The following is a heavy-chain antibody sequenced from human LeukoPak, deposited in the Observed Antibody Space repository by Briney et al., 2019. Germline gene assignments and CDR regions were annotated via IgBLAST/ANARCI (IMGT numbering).Heavy chain of an antibody. V-gene: IGHV1-69*13. CDR3: ARGLGYYGSGSSNWFDP. D-gene: IGHD3-10*01. J-gene: IGHJ5*02. CDR1: GGTFSSYA. CDR2: IIPIFGTA. Sequence: SVKVSCKASGGTFSSYAISWVRQAPGQGLEWMGGIIPIFGTANYAQKFQGRVTITADESTSTAYMELSSLRSEDTAVYYCARGLGYYGSGSSNWFDPWGQGTLVTVSS.